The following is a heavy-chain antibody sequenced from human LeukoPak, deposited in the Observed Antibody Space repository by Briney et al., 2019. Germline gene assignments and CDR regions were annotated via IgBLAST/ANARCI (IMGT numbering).Heavy chain of an antibody. CDR2: INHSGST. CDR3: ARGYGSTSPFDY. Sequence: SETLSLTCAVYGGSFSGYYWSWIRQPPGEGLEWIGEINHSGSTNYNPSLKSRVTISVDTSKNQFSLKLSSVTAADTAVYYCARGYGSTSPFDYWGQGTLVTVSS. D-gene: IGHD2-2*01. V-gene: IGHV4-34*01. CDR1: GGSFSGYY. J-gene: IGHJ4*02.